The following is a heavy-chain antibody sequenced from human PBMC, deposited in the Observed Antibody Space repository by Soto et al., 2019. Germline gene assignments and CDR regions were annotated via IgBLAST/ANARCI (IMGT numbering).Heavy chain of an antibody. J-gene: IGHJ5*02. V-gene: IGHV4-4*07. Sequence: PSEPLSLTYIVSGGSISEKYWNWVRQTPGKGLEWIGLIFANGHTDYNPSLKSRVTMSVDASKNQFSLRLTSMTAADTAVYYCVASLAASGLNWLDPWGRGTLVTVSS. CDR1: GGSISEKY. D-gene: IGHD6-13*01. CDR2: IFANGHT. CDR3: VASLAASGLNWLDP.